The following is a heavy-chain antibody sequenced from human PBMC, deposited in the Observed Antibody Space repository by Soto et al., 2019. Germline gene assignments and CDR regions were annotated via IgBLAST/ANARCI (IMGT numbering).Heavy chain of an antibody. CDR3: VKSPPGPSRYFDQ. CDR1: GVNFEDYG. Sequence: EVQLVESGGGLVQPGGSLRLSCAASGVNFEDYGMHWVRQAPGKGLEWVATITWRSGNIGYADSVKGRFTISRDNAKNSLYLQMNSLRIEDTAFYYCVKSPPGPSRYFDQWGQGSLVSVSS. J-gene: IGHJ4*02. V-gene: IGHV3-9*01. CDR2: ITWRSGNI.